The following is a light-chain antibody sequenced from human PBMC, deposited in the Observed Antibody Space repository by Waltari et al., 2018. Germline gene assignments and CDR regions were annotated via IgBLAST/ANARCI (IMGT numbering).Light chain of an antibody. Sequence: QSVLTQPPSVSGAPGPRLTIPCTGSGPNIGAGYAVHWYQQLPRAAPKLLIYGSTSRPLGVPARFFGSTSGTSASLAITGLQAEDEADYYCQSYDTSLSVVFGGGTKLTVL. J-gene: IGLJ3*02. V-gene: IGLV1-40*01. CDR2: GST. CDR3: QSYDTSLSVV. CDR1: GPNIGAGYA.